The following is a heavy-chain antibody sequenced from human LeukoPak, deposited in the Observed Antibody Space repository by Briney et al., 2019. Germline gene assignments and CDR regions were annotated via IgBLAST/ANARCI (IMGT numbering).Heavy chain of an antibody. CDR1: GFTFSNYW. Sequence: GGSLRLSCAASGFTFSNYWMTWVRQSPGKGLEWVAIIKPDGSGRYSVDSEKGRFTVSRDNAKNSLYLQMSSLRAEDTAVYYCARGGHRQKEFWGQGTLVTVSS. J-gene: IGHJ4*02. CDR3: ARGGHRQKEF. V-gene: IGHV3-7*01. CDR2: IKPDGSGR. D-gene: IGHD3-10*01.